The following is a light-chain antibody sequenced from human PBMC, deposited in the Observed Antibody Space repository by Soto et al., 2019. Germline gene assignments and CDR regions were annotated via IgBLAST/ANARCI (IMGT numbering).Light chain of an antibody. J-gene: IGKJ1*01. CDR2: AAS. Sequence: DIRMTQSPSALSASIGDRVTITCRASQGISNDLGWYQQKPGLAPKRLISAASTLQSGVPSRFRGSGSGTEFSLTIIGLQTEDFATYYCLQHHSYPWTFGQGTKVEIQ. CDR3: LQHHSYPWT. V-gene: IGKV1-17*01. CDR1: QGISND.